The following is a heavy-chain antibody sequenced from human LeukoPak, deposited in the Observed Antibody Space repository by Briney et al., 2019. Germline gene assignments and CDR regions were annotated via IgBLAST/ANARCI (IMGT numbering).Heavy chain of an antibody. D-gene: IGHD3-10*01. CDR1: GDSISSGGYY. J-gene: IGHJ3*02. CDR2: IYTSGSA. V-gene: IGHV4-61*02. Sequence: SQTLSLTCSVSGDSISSGGYYWSWIRQPAGKGLEWIGRIYTSGSAIYNRSLKSRVTISVDTSKNQFSLKLTSVTTADTAVYYCARVDTMVRPGDGDAFDIWGQGTMVTVSS. CDR3: ARVDTMVRPGDGDAFDI.